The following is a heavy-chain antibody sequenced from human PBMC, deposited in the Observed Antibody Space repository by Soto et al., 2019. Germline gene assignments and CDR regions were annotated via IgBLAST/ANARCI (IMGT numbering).Heavy chain of an antibody. J-gene: IGHJ5*02. Sequence: SETLSLTCTVSGGSISSSSYYWGWIRQPPGKGLEWIGSIYYSGSTYYNPSLKSRVTISVDTSKNQFSLKLSSVTAADTAVYYCARHRVGYCSGGSCYTHNRFDPWGQGTLVTVSS. CDR1: GGSISSSSYY. D-gene: IGHD2-15*01. V-gene: IGHV4-39*01. CDR2: IYYSGST. CDR3: ARHRVGYCSGGSCYTHNRFDP.